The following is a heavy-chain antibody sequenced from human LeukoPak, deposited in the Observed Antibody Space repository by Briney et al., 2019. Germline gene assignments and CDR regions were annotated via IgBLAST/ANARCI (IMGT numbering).Heavy chain of an antibody. CDR2: IKQDGSEK. V-gene: IGHV3-7*01. D-gene: IGHD3-3*01. Sequence: GGSLRLSCAASGFTFSSYWMSLVRQAPGKGLEWVANIKQDGSEKYYVDSVKGRFTISRDNAKNSLYLQMNSLRAEDTAVYYCARDQFPFGVVIDDAFDIWGQGTMVTVSS. CDR3: ARDQFPFGVVIDDAFDI. CDR1: GFTFSSYW. J-gene: IGHJ3*02.